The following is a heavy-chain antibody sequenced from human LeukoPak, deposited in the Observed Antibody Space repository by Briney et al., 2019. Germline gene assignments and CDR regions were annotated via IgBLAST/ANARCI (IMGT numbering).Heavy chain of an antibody. CDR3: AREGPRGNSQFDY. CDR2: ISYDGSNK. D-gene: IGHD2/OR15-2a*01. V-gene: IGHV3-30*03. J-gene: IGHJ4*02. CDR1: GFTFSSYG. Sequence: GRSLRLSCAASGFTFSSYGMHWVRQAPGKGLEWVAVISYDGSNKYYTDSVKGRLTISRDNSKNTLYLQMNSLRAEDTAIYYCAREGPRGNSQFDYWGQGTLVTVSS.